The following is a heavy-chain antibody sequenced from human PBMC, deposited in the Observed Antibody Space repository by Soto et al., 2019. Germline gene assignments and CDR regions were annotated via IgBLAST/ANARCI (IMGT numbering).Heavy chain of an antibody. V-gene: IGHV1-3*01. J-gene: IGHJ5*01. CDR1: GYTFTSYA. Sequence: ASVKVSCKASGYTFTSYAMHWVRQAPGQRLEWMGWINAGKGNTKYSQKFQGRVTITRDTSASTAYMELSSLRSEDTAVYYCARDLQLWFDYWGQGTLVTVSS. CDR3: ARDLQLWFDY. D-gene: IGHD5-18*01. CDR2: INAGKGNT.